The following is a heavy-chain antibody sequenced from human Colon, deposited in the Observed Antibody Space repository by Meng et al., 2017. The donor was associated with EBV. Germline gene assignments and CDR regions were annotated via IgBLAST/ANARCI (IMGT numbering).Heavy chain of an antibody. D-gene: IGHD7-27*01. Sequence: QWQLQQWGAGLLKPSEHLSLTCVVYGGSLSDYYCSWIRQSPGRGLEWIGEIHPSGSIFYNPSLQSRVTISVDTSKNQFSLNLNSVTAADTAVYFCSRGVDSYKLGNLWGRGTLVTVSS. CDR2: IHPSGSI. J-gene: IGHJ2*01. CDR1: GGSLSDYY. CDR3: SRGVDSYKLGNL. V-gene: IGHV4-34*02.